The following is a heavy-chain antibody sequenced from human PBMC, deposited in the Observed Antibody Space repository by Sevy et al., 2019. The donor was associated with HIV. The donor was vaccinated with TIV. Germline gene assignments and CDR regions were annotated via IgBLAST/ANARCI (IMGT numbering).Heavy chain of an antibody. CDR1: GFTFSSYG. J-gene: IGHJ3*02. CDR2: IRYDGSNK. Sequence: GGSLRLSCAASGFTFSSYGMHWVRQAPGKGLEWVAFIRYDGSNKYYADSVKGRFTISRDNSKNTLYLQMNSLRAEDTAVYYCAGRWLVPAGAFDIWGQGTMVTVSS. D-gene: IGHD6-19*01. V-gene: IGHV3-30*02. CDR3: AGRWLVPAGAFDI.